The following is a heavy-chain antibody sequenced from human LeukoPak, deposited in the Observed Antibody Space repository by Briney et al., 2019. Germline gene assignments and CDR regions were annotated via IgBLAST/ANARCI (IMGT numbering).Heavy chain of an antibody. D-gene: IGHD6-13*01. J-gene: IGHJ4*02. Sequence: GGSMRLSCAASGFTFSSYAMSWVRQAPGKGLEWVSAISGSGGSTYYADSVKGRFTISRDNSKNTLYLQMNSLRAEDTAVYYCASPFGYSSSWYDDYWGQGTLVTVSS. CDR1: GFTFSSYA. CDR3: ASPFGYSSSWYDDY. V-gene: IGHV3-23*01. CDR2: ISGSGGST.